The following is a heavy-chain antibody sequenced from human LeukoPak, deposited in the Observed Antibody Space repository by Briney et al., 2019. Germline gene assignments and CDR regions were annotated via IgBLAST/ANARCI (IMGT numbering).Heavy chain of an antibody. V-gene: IGHV3-48*04. J-gene: IGHJ4*02. Sequence: GGSLRLSCEVSGFSFRTYWMNWVRQAPGKGLEWVSYISSSGSSIYYADSVKGRFTISRDNAKNSLYLQLNSLRAEDTAVYYCARRGTSHWPSEYWGQGTLVTVSS. CDR1: GFSFRTYW. CDR3: ARRGTSHWPSEY. CDR2: ISSSGSSI. D-gene: IGHD2-2*01.